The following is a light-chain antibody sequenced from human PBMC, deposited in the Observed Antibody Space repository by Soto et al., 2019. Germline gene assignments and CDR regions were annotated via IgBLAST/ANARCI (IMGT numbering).Light chain of an antibody. CDR2: DAS. J-gene: IGKJ5*01. CDR3: QQRADWPIT. V-gene: IGKV3-11*01. Sequence: EIVLTQSPATLSLSPGERATLSFMSIRYITIYLAWYQQKPGQAPRLLIYDASNRATGIPARFSGSGSGTDFTLTISSLEPDDFAVYYCQQRADWPITFGQGTRLEIK. CDR1: RYITIY.